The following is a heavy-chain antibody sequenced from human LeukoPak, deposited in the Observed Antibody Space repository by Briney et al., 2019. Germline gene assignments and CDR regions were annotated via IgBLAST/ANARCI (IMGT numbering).Heavy chain of an antibody. CDR3: ARGAYDYDAFDI. Sequence: GASVKVSCKDPGYSIAGYYLHWVRQAPGQGLAWMGRLNPNYRDTNFAQRFQGRVTMTRDTTITTAFMELNNLRSDDTAIYYCARGAYDYDAFDIWGQGTMVTVSS. J-gene: IGHJ3*02. CDR1: GYSIAGYY. V-gene: IGHV1-2*06. D-gene: IGHD4-11*01. CDR2: LNPNYRDT.